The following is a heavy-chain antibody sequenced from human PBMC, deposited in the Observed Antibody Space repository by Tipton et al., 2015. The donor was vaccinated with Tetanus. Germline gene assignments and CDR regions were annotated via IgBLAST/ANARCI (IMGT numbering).Heavy chain of an antibody. CDR1: GGTFTNYA. V-gene: IGHV1-69*01. CDR2: ITPIFGTT. D-gene: IGHD3-10*01. Sequence: QSGPEVKKPGSSVKVSCKASGGTFTNYALSWVRQAPGQGLEWVGGITPIFGTTNSAPKFQGRVTITADESTNTAYMELSSLRSEDTAVYYCARDISRNEGTGTFGRWGQGTLVTVSS. CDR3: ARDISRNEGTGTFGR. J-gene: IGHJ4*02.